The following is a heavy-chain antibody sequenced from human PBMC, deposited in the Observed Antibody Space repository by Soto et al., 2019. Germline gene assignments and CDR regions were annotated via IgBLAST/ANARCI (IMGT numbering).Heavy chain of an antibody. CDR3: ARGVHGIAAADAQDY. Sequence: QVQLVESGGGVVQPGRSLRLSCAASGFTFSSYGMHWVRQAPGKGLELVAVIWYDGSNKYYADSVKGRFTISRDNSKNTLYLQMNSLRAEDTAVYYCARGVHGIAAADAQDYWGQGTLVTVSS. J-gene: IGHJ4*02. CDR1: GFTFSSYG. CDR2: IWYDGSNK. D-gene: IGHD6-13*01. V-gene: IGHV3-33*01.